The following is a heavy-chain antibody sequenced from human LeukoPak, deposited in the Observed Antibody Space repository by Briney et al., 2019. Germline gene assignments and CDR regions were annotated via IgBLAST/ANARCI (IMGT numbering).Heavy chain of an antibody. CDR1: GGTFSGYA. CDR2: IIPIFGTA. J-gene: IGHJ1*01. V-gene: IGHV1-69*05. CDR3: ATRFHNGYKNPYFRY. Sequence: SVKVSCKASGGTFSGYAISWVRQAPGQGLEWMGGIIPIFGTANYAQKFQGRVTITTDESTSTAYMELSSLRSEDTAVYYCATRFHNGYKNPYFRYWGQGTLVTVSS. D-gene: IGHD5-24*01.